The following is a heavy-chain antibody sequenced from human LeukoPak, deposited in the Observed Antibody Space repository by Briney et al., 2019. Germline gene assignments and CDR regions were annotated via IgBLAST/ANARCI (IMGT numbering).Heavy chain of an antibody. CDR1: GFIFDDYA. V-gene: IGHV3-9*01. Sequence: QPGRSLRLSCAASGFIFDDYAMHWVRQGSGKGLEWVSGISWTSGSIGYADSVKGRFTISRDNAKNTLYLQMNSLRAEDTAVYYCASPVSGSGYYYALNYWGQGTLVTVSS. D-gene: IGHD3-22*01. CDR2: ISWTSGSI. CDR3: ASPVSGSGYYYALNY. J-gene: IGHJ4*02.